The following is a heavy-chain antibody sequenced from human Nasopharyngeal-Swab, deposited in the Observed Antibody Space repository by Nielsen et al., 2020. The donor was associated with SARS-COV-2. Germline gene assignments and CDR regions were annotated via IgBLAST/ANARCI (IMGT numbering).Heavy chain of an antibody. D-gene: IGHD6-19*01. CDR1: AFTFSHYA. CDR2: ISGSGDNT. J-gene: IGHJ4*02. CDR3: ARDSENDGWFPYS. V-gene: IGHV3-23*01. Sequence: GGSLRLSCAGSAFTFSHYAMSWVRQAPGKGLEWVSAISGSGDNTYYTDSVKGRFTISRDNSKKTLSLQMNSLRIEDTAVYYCARDSENDGWFPYSWGQGTLVTVSS.